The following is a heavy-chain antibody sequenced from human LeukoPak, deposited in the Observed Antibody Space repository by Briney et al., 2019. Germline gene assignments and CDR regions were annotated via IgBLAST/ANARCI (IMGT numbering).Heavy chain of an antibody. J-gene: IGHJ4*02. V-gene: IGHV1-8*01. CDR2: MNPNSGNT. D-gene: IGHD3-10*01. Sequence: ASVKVSCKASGYTFPSYDINWVRQATGQELEWMGWMNPNSGNTGYAQKFQGRVTMTRNTSIRTAYMELSSLRSEDTAVYYCASILMVRGVIIHGDLGYWGQGTLVTVSS. CDR1: GYTFPSYD. CDR3: ASILMVRGVIIHGDLGY.